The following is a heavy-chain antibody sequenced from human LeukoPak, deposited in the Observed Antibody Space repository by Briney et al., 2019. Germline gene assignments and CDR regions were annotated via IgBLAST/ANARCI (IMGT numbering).Heavy chain of an antibody. J-gene: IGHJ4*02. CDR3: ARTYYYDSSGYPPTFDY. CDR2: IITIFGTA. Sequence: GASVKVSCKASGGTFSSYAISWVRQAPGQGLEWMGGIITIFGTANYAQKFQGRVTITTDESTSTAYMELSSLRSEDTAVYYCARTYYYDSSGYPPTFDYWGQGTLVTVSS. V-gene: IGHV1-69*05. CDR1: GGTFSSYA. D-gene: IGHD3-22*01.